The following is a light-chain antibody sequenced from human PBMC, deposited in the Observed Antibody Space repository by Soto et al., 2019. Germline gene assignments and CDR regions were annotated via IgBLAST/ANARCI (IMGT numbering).Light chain of an antibody. V-gene: IGLV2-8*01. CDR2: EVN. CDR1: SSDVGGYHY. Sequence: QSALTQPPSASGSPGQSVTISCTGTSSDVGGYHYVSWYQQHPGKAPKLMIYEVNERPSGVPDRFSGSKSGNTASLTVSGLQAEDEADYYCSSYADTNNLLFGGGTKLTVL. CDR3: SSYADTNNLL. J-gene: IGLJ2*01.